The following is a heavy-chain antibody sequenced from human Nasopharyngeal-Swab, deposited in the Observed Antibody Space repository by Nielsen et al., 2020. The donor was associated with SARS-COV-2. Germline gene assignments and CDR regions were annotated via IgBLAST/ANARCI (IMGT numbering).Heavy chain of an antibody. V-gene: IGHV1-18*04. D-gene: IGHD3-3*01. CDR3: ASEGSGVFGVVIYAFDI. CDR2: VSTYNGNT. CDR1: GYTFTSYG. J-gene: IGHJ3*02. Sequence: ASVKVSCKASGYTFTSYGFFWVRQAPGHGLEWMGWVSTYNGNTNYAQNFQGRVTMTEDTSTYTAYLELSSLRSEDTAVYYCASEGSGVFGVVIYAFDIWGPGTLVTVSS.